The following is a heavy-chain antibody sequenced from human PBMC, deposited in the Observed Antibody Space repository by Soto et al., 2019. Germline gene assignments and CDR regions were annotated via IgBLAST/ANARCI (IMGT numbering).Heavy chain of an antibody. D-gene: IGHD5-18*01. J-gene: IGHJ5*02. CDR2: ISSSSSTI. CDR3: AKRGYGRYNWFDP. CDR1: GFTFSSYS. V-gene: IGHV3-48*01. Sequence: GGSLRLSCAASGFTFSSYSMNWVRQAPGKGLEWVSYISSSSSTIYYADSVKGRFTISRDNSKNTLYLQMNSLRAEDTAVYYCAKRGYGRYNWFDPWGQGTLVTVSS.